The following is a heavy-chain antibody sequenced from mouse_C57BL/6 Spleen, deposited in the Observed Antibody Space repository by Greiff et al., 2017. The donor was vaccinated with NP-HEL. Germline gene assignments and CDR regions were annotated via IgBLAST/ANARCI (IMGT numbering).Heavy chain of an antibody. Sequence: QVQLKQPGAELVKPGASVKLSCKASGYTFTSYWMHWVKQRPGQGLEWIGMIHPNSGSTNYNEKFKSKATLTVDKSSSTAYMQLSSLTSEDSAVYYCAREWGYYGSSYWYFDVWGTGTTVTVSS. V-gene: IGHV1-64*01. CDR3: AREWGYYGSSYWYFDV. CDR2: IHPNSGST. CDR1: GYTFTSYW. D-gene: IGHD1-1*01. J-gene: IGHJ1*03.